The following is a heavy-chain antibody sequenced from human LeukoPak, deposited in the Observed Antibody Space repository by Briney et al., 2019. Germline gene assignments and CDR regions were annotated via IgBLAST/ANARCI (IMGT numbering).Heavy chain of an antibody. CDR2: ISYDGSNK. J-gene: IGHJ6*04. CDR1: GFTFSSYG. Sequence: PGRSLRLSCAASGFTFSSYGMHWVRQAPGKGLEWVAVISYDGSNKYYADSVKGRFTISRDNSKNTLYLQMNSLRAEDTAVYYCAKDLETAAGTNSSSGMDVWGKGTMVTVSS. D-gene: IGHD6-13*01. CDR3: AKDLETAAGTNSSSGMDV. V-gene: IGHV3-30*18.